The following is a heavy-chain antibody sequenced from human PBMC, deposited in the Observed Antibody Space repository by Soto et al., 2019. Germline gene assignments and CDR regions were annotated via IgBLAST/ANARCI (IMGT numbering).Heavy chain of an antibody. D-gene: IGHD3-10*01. Sequence: QVQLQESGPGLVKPSETLSLTCAVFGDYISNTNWWSWVRQPPGKGLEWIGEIYHTGNTNYNPSLKSRVTISVDKSKNQFSLKLKSVTAADTAVYYCATGREANRDWGQGTLVTVSS. CDR3: ATGREANRD. V-gene: IGHV4-4*02. CDR2: IYHTGNT. J-gene: IGHJ4*02. CDR1: GDYISNTNW.